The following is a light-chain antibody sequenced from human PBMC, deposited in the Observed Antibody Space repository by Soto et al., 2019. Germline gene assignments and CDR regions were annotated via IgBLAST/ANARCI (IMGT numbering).Light chain of an antibody. J-gene: IGKJ1*01. Sequence: DIQITQSPSSLSASVGDRVTITCRASQGIRSDLAWYQQTPGKAPKRLIYEASRLQSGVPSRFSGSRSGTEFTLTITSLQPEDCATYYCQQHNSYPRTFGQGTKVDIK. CDR3: QQHNSYPRT. V-gene: IGKV1-17*01. CDR1: QGIRSD. CDR2: EAS.